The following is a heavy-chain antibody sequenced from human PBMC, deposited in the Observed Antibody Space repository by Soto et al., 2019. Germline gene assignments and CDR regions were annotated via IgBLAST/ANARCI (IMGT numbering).Heavy chain of an antibody. D-gene: IGHD1-26*01. CDR1: GYTFTVYY. V-gene: IGHV1-2*02. J-gene: IGHJ4*02. Sequence: ASVKVSCKASGYTFTVYYMHWVRQAPGQGLEWMGWINPKSGGTMYPQKFQGRVTMTWDTSISTAYMALTRLRSEDTAVYYCARDLAKGGGSAGFDYWGPGTLVTVSS. CDR2: INPKSGGT. CDR3: ARDLAKGGGSAGFDY.